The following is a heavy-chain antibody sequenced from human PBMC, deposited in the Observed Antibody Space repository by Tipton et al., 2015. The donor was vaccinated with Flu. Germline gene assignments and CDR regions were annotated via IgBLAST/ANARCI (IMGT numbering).Heavy chain of an antibody. V-gene: IGHV3-23*01. J-gene: IGHJ4*02. CDR1: GFTFSSYI. Sequence: SLRLSCAASGFTFSSYIMTWVRQAPGKGPEWVATIKAGGDATYYADSVKNRFTISRDNSKNTLHLQMDSLRADDSAVYYCAKDHLSSGWPTFDYWGQGTLVTVSS. CDR3: AKDHLSSGWPTFDY. D-gene: IGHD6-19*01. CDR2: IKAGGDAT.